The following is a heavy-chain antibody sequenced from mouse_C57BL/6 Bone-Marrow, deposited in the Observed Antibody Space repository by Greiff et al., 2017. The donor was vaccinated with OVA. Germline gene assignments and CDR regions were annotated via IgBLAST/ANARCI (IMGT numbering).Heavy chain of an antibody. J-gene: IGHJ4*01. D-gene: IGHD2-1*01. Sequence: DVKLVESGGDLVKPGGSLKLSCAASGFTFSSYGMSWVRQTPDKRLEWVATISSGGSYTYYPDSVKGRFTISRDNAKNTLYLQMSSLKSEDTAMYYCARHDYYGLRMDYWGQGTSVTVSS. V-gene: IGHV5-6*02. CDR1: GFTFSSYG. CDR2: ISSGGSYT. CDR3: ARHDYYGLRMDY.